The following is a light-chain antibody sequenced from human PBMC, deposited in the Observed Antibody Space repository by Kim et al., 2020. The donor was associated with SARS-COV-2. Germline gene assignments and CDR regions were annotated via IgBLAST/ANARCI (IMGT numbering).Light chain of an antibody. J-gene: IGLJ2*01. Sequence: SVSPGQTASITCSGDKLEDKYVCWYQQKAGQSPVLLIYQDTKRPSGIPERFSGSNSGNTATLTISGTQAMDEADYYCQAWDSSTVIFGGGTQLTVL. V-gene: IGLV3-1*01. CDR3: QAWDSSTVI. CDR1: KLEDKY. CDR2: QDT.